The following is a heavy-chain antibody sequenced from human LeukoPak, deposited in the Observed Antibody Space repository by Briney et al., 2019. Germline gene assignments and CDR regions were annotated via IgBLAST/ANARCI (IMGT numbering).Heavy chain of an antibody. V-gene: IGHV4-30-4*01. CDR2: INYSGST. D-gene: IGHD5-12*01. J-gene: IGHJ4*02. CDR1: GGSISSDDYY. CDR3: ARDLVATTGGFDY. Sequence: SQTLSLTCTVSGGSISSDDYYWSWIRQPPGKGLEWIGYINYSGSTYYNPSLKSRVTISVDTSKNQFSLKVNSVTAADTAVYYCARDLVATTGGFDYWGQGTLVTVSS.